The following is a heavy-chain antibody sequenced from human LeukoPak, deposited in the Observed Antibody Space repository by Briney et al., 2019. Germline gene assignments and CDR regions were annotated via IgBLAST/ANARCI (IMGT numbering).Heavy chain of an antibody. D-gene: IGHD7-27*01. CDR2: IYYSGST. V-gene: IGHV4-31*03. J-gene: IGHJ4*02. CDR1: GGSISSGGSR. Sequence: PSETLSLTCNVSGGSISSGGSRWSWLRQHPGKGLEWIGYIYYSGSTYYNPSLESRLTMSVDTSKNQFSLHLTSVTAADTAVYYCARDWGTYFDYWGQGTLDTVSS. CDR3: ARDWGTYFDY.